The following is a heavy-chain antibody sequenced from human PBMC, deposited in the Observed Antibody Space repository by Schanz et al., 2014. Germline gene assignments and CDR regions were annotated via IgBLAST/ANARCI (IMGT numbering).Heavy chain of an antibody. V-gene: IGHV3-21*04. D-gene: IGHD3-22*01. J-gene: IGHJ4*02. CDR3: AKDPSHGDYDYYFDY. Sequence: EVQLVESGGGLVKPGGSLRLSCAASGFTFSSYSMNWVRQAPGKGLEWVSCTNGDGTNAKYADSVKGRFTISRDNSKNTLYLQMNSLRAEDTAVYYCAKDPSHGDYDYYFDYWGQGTLVTVSS. CDR1: GFTFSSYS. CDR2: TNGDGTNA.